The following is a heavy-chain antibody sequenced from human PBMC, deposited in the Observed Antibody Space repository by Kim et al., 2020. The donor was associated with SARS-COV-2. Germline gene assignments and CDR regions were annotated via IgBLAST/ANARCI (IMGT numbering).Heavy chain of an antibody. J-gene: IGHJ4*02. Sequence: SETLSLTCTVSGGSVSSGSYYWSWIRQPPGKGLEWIGYIYYSGSTNYNPSLKSRVTISVDTSRNQFSLKLSSVTAADTAVYYCARAQRSHSSGYFLNYWGQGTLVTVSS. CDR1: GGSVSSGSYY. V-gene: IGHV4-61*01. CDR3: ARAQRSHSSGYFLNY. D-gene: IGHD3-22*01. CDR2: IYYSGST.